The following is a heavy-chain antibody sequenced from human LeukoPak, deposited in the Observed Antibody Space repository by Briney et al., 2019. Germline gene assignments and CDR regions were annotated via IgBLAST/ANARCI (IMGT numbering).Heavy chain of an antibody. CDR3: AEGAGGYSYYNWFDP. CDR2: IHTSGST. CDR1: GGSISSYY. V-gene: IGHV4-4*07. D-gene: IGHD5-18*01. Sequence: SETLSLTCTVSGGSISSYYWSWIRQPAGKGLEWIGRIHTSGSTNYNPSLKSRVTISVDTSKNQFSLKLASVTAADTAIYYCAEGAGGYSYYNWFDPWGQGTLVTVSS. J-gene: IGHJ5*02.